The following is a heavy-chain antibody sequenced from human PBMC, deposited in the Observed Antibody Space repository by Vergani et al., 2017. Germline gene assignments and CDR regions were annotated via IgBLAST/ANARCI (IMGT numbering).Heavy chain of an antibody. D-gene: IGHD5-24*01. Sequence: EVQLVESGGGLVKPGGSLRLSCAASGFTFSSYSMNWVRQAPGKGLEWVSSISSRSSYIYYADSVKGRCTISRDNAKNSLYLQMNSLRAKDTAVYYCARDKDRLGWLQKPVDYWGQGTLVTVSS. V-gene: IGHV3-21*01. CDR3: ARDKDRLGWLQKPVDY. J-gene: IGHJ4*02. CDR2: ISSRSSYI. CDR1: GFTFSSYS.